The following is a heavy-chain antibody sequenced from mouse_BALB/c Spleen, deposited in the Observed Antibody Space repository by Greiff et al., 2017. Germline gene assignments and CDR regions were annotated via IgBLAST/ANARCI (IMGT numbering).Heavy chain of an antibody. V-gene: IGHV5-9-3*01. CDR1: GFTFSSYA. Sequence: EVQGVESGGGLVKPGGSLKLSCAASGFTFSSYAMSWVRQTPEKRLEWVATISSGGSYTYYPDSVKGRFTISRDNAKNTLYLQMSSLRSEDTAMYYCARQNSHYFDYWGQGTTLTVSS. CDR2: ISSGGSYT. J-gene: IGHJ2*01. CDR3: ARQNSHYFDY.